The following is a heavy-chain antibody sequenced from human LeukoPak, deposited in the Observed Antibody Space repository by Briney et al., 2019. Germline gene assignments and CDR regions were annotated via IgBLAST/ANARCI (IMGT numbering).Heavy chain of an antibody. CDR1: GFTFSDYY. D-gene: IGHD5-12*01. Sequence: GSLRLSCAASGFTFSDYYMSWIRPAPGKGLEWVSYISSSSSYTNYADSVKGRFTISRDNAKNSLYLQMNSLRAEDTAVYYCARGGYSGYDFDYWGQGTLVTVSS. CDR3: ARGGYSGYDFDY. CDR2: ISSSSSYT. V-gene: IGHV3-11*06. J-gene: IGHJ4*02.